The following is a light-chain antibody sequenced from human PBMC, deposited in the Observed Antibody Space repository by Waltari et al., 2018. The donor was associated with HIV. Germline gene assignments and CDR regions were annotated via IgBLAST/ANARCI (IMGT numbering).Light chain of an antibody. CDR3: QVWDSTTDQYV. V-gene: IGLV3-21*04. J-gene: IGLJ1*01. Sequence: SYVLTQPPSVSVAPGRTARVTCEGNNIGSKSVHWYQQKPGQAPILVIYYDTDRPSSIPERVSGSNSGHTASLIISRVEAGDEADYYCQVWDSTTDQYVFGTGTTVTV. CDR1: NIGSKS. CDR2: YDT.